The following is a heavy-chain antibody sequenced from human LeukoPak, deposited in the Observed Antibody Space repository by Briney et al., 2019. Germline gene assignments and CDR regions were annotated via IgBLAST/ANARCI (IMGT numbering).Heavy chain of an antibody. V-gene: IGHV3-23*01. J-gene: IGHJ4*02. CDR2: ISVSGGST. D-gene: IGHD1-1*01. Sequence: GGSLRLSCAASGFTFSSYGMSWVRQAPGRGLEWVSTISVSGGSTYYAGSVKGRFTISRDNSKNTLYLQMNSLRAEDTAVYYCAKRFSLESKYYFDFSGQGTLGTVSS. CDR1: GFTFSSYG. CDR3: AKRFSLESKYYFDF.